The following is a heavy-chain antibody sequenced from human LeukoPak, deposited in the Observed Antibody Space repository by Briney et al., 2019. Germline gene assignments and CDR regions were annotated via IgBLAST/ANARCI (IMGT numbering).Heavy chain of an antibody. Sequence: GGSLRLPCAASGFTFSSYAMHWVRQAPGKGLEWVAVISYDGSNKYYADSVKGRFTISRDNSKNTLYLQMNSLRAEDTAVYYCAREWVSYGFDYWGQGTLVTVSS. J-gene: IGHJ4*02. V-gene: IGHV3-30*04. CDR2: ISYDGSNK. D-gene: IGHD5-18*01. CDR1: GFTFSSYA. CDR3: AREWVSYGFDY.